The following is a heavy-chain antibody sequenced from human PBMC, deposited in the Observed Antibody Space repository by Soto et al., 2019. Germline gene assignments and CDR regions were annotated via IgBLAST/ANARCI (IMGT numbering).Heavy chain of an antibody. CDR2: IYHSGIT. J-gene: IGHJ4*02. Sequence: SETLSLTCSVSGGSVGSVNDYWSWIRQPPGRGLEWIAYIYHSGITNYNPSLKSRVTISLDMSKNQCSLTLTSVTAADTAVYYCARLDLTYYFDYWGQGTPVTVSP. CDR1: GGSVGSVNDY. CDR3: ARLDLTYYFDY. V-gene: IGHV4-61*01. D-gene: IGHD3-3*01.